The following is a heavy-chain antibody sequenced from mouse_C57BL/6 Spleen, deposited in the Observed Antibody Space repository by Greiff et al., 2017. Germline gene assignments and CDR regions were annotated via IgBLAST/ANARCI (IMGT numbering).Heavy chain of an antibody. CDR1: GYSITSGYY. CDR2: ISYDGSN. D-gene: IGHD1-1*01. J-gene: IGHJ2*01. Sequence: EVQLVESGPGLVKPSQSLSLTCSVTGYSITSGYYWNWIRQFPGNKLEWMGYISYDGSNNYNPSLKNRISITRDTSKNQFFLKLNSVTTEDTATYYCARGYGPYYFDYWGQGTTLKVSS. CDR3: ARGYGPYYFDY. V-gene: IGHV3-6*01.